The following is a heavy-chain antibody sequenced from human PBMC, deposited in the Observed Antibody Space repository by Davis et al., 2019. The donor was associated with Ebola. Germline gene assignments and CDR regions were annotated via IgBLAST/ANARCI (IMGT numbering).Heavy chain of an antibody. V-gene: IGHV1-58*01. CDR1: GFTFTSSA. J-gene: IGHJ4*02. D-gene: IGHD4-17*01. Sequence: AASVKVSCKASGFTFTSSAVQWVRQARGQRLEWIGWIVVGSGNTNYAQKFQERVTITRDTSTSTVYMELSSLRSEDTAVYYCARDMDGDYAHDYWGQGTLVTVSS. CDR3: ARDMDGDYAHDY. CDR2: IVVGSGNT.